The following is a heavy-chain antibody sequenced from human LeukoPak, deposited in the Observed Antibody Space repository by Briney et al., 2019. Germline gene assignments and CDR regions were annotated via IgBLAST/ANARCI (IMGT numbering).Heavy chain of an antibody. J-gene: IGHJ4*02. Sequence: SETLSLTCTVSGGSISSYYWSWMRQPPGKGREGCGYIYYSGSTNYNPSLKSRVTISVDTSKNQFSPKLTSVTAADTAVYYCARAPTGTNYWGQGTLVTVSS. V-gene: IGHV4-59*01. CDR1: GGSISSYY. D-gene: IGHD2-2*01. CDR3: ARAPTGTNY. CDR2: IYYSGST.